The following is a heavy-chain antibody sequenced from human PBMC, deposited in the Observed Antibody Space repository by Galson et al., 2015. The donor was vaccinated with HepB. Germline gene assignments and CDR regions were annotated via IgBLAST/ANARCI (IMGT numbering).Heavy chain of an antibody. CDR3: ARDSVMCTGCAFDV. CDR1: EFIFSMYW. V-gene: IGHV3-7*03. CDR2: IKEDGSVK. D-gene: IGHD5/OR15-5a*01. J-gene: IGHJ3*01. Sequence: SLRLSCAASEFIFSMYWLNWVRQAPGNGLEWVANIKEDGSVKNYVDSVKGRFTIARDNAKNSLYLHMNSLRAEDTAVYYCARDSVMCTGCAFDVWGQGTLVTVSS.